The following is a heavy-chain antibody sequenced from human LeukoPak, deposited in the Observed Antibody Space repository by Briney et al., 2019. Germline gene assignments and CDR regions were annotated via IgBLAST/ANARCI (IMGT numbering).Heavy chain of an antibody. CDR3: AKCHSGNYYYGMDV. J-gene: IGHJ6*02. Sequence: PGGSLRLSCAASGFTFSSYAMSWVRQAPGKELEWVSVISGSGGSTYYADSVKGRFTISRDNSKNTLYLQMNSLRAEDTAVYYCAKCHSGNYYYGMDVWGQGATVTVSS. CDR2: ISGSGGST. CDR1: GFTFSSYA. V-gene: IGHV3-23*01. D-gene: IGHD1-26*01.